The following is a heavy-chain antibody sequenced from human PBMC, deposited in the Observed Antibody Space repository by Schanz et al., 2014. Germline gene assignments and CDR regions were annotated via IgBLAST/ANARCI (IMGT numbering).Heavy chain of an antibody. CDR2: TRYDGNNK. Sequence: QVQLVESGGGVVQPGRSLRLSCAASGFTFSSYGMHWVRQAPGKGLEWVAATRYDGNNKYYVDSVKGRFTISRDNSKNTLYLQMNSLRAEDTAVYYCARLDSSSWYPRYWGQGTLVTVSS. V-gene: IGHV3-33*08. J-gene: IGHJ4*02. CDR3: ARLDSSSWYPRY. CDR1: GFTFSSYG. D-gene: IGHD6-13*01.